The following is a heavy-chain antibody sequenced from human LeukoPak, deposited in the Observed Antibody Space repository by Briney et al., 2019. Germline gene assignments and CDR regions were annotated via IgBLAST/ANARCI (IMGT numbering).Heavy chain of an antibody. Sequence: PSETLSLTCSVSGGSIGSYYWSCIRQPAGKGLEWIGRIYSSGITNYNPSLKSRVTMSVDTSKNQFSLKLNSVTAADTAFYYCARVRSGSYYFDYWGQGTLVTVSS. CDR1: GGSIGSYY. CDR3: ARVRSGSYYFDY. V-gene: IGHV4-4*07. D-gene: IGHD1-26*01. J-gene: IGHJ4*02. CDR2: IYSSGIT.